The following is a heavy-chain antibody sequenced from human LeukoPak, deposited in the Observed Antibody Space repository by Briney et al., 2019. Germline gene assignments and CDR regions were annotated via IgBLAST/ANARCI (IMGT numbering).Heavy chain of an antibody. D-gene: IGHD5-24*01. CDR3: ARYEMDY. V-gene: IGHV3-53*01. CDR2: IYSGGST. J-gene: IGHJ4*02. Sequence: GGSLRLSCAASGFTVSSNYMSWVRQAPGKGLEWVSVIYSGGSTYYADSVKGRFTISRDNAKNSLYLQMNSLRAEDTAVYYCARYEMDYWGQGTLVTVSS. CDR1: GFTVSSNY.